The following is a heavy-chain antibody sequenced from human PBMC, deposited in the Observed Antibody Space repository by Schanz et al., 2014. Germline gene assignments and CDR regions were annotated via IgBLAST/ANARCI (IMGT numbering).Heavy chain of an antibody. D-gene: IGHD3-22*01. CDR3: ARSNYYDNSDYYNSFDY. CDR2: MNPNSGNP. J-gene: IGHJ4*02. V-gene: IGHV1-8*01. CDR1: GYTFTSYD. Sequence: QVHLIQSGAEVKKPGASVKVSCTASGYTFTSYDINWVRQAPGQGLEWLGWMNPNSGNPGFAQKFRGRVTMTRNTSMSTAYIELHILTSEDTAVYYCARSNYYDNSDYYNSFDYWGQGTLVTVSS.